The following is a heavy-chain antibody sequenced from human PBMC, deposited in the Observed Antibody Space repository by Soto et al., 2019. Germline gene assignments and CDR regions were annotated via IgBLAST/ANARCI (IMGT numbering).Heavy chain of an antibody. CDR2: ISYDGSNK. CDR1: GFTFSSYA. Sequence: GGSLRLSCAASGFTFSSYAMHWVRQAPGKGLEWVAVISYDGSNKYYADSVKGRFTISRDNSKNTLYLQMNSLRAEDTAVYYCARAEWELLPFFDYWGQGTLVTVSS. V-gene: IGHV3-30-3*01. D-gene: IGHD1-26*01. CDR3: ARAEWELLPFFDY. J-gene: IGHJ4*02.